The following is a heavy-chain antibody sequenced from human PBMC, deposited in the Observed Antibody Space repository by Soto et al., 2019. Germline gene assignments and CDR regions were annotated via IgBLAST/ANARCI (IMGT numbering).Heavy chain of an antibody. V-gene: IGHV1-69*12. J-gene: IGHJ6*02. CDR2: IIPIFGTA. D-gene: IGHD1-1*01. Sequence: QVQLVQSGAEVKKPGSSVKVSCKASGGTFSSYAISWVRQAPGQGLEWMGGIIPIFGTANYAQKFQGRVTITADESTSTAYMELSSLRSEDTAVYYCAGPPALTSIYYYYGMDVWGQGPTVTVSS. CDR3: AGPPALTSIYYYYGMDV. CDR1: GGTFSSYA.